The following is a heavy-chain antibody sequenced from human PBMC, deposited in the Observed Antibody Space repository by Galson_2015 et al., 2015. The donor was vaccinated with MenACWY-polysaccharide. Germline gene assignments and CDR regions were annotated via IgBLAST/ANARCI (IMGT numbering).Heavy chain of an antibody. D-gene: IGHD1-26*01. CDR2: IKQDGSEK. V-gene: IGHV3-7*01. CDR1: GFTFRRSW. CDR3: ARDWAGGIVGATVFDY. Sequence: SLRLSCAASGFTFRRSWMRWVRQAPGKGLEWVANIKQDGSEKYYVDSVKGRFTISRDNAKNSLYLQMNSLRAEDTAVYYCARDWAGGIVGATVFDYWAQGTLVTVSS. J-gene: IGHJ4*02.